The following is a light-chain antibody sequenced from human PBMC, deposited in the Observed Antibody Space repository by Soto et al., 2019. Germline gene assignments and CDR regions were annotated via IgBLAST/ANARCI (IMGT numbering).Light chain of an antibody. CDR2: GAS. Sequence: EIVMTQSPATLSVSPGERATLSCRASQSVRSNLAWYQQKPGQAPRLLIYGASTRATGIPARFSGTGSGTEFTLTISSLQSEDFAVYYCQQYNTWPPITFGQGTRLEMK. V-gene: IGKV3-15*01. CDR1: QSVRSN. CDR3: QQYNTWPPIT. J-gene: IGKJ5*01.